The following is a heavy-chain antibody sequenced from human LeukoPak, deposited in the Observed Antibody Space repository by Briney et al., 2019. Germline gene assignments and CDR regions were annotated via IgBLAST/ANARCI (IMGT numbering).Heavy chain of an antibody. D-gene: IGHD6-19*01. V-gene: IGHV3-30*18. J-gene: IGHJ6*03. Sequence: PGGSLRLSCAASGFTFSSYGMHWVRQAPGKGLEWVAVISYDGSNKYYADSVKGRFTISRDNSKNTLYLQMNSLRAEDTAVYYCAKDAQWLTNYYYYYMDVWGKGTTVTVSS. CDR3: AKDAQWLTNYYYYYMDV. CDR2: ISYDGSNK. CDR1: GFTFSSYG.